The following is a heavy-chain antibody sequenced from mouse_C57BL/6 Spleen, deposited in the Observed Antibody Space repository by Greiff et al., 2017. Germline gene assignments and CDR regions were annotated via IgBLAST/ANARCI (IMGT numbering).Heavy chain of an antibody. J-gene: IGHJ4*01. CDR3: TREITSYAMDY. CDR2: ISSGGDYI. CDR1: GFTFSSYA. D-gene: IGHD1-1*01. V-gene: IGHV5-9-1*02. Sequence: EVKLMESGEGLVKPGGSLKLSCAASGFTFSSYAMSWVRQTPEKRLEWVAYISSGGDYIYYADTVKGRFTISRDNARNTLYLQMSSLKSGDTAMYYCTREITSYAMDYWGQGTSVTVSS.